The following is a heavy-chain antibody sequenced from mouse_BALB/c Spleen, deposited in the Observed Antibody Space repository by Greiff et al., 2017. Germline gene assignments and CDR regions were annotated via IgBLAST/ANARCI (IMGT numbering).Heavy chain of an antibody. Sequence: QVHVKQSGAELAKPGASVKMSCKASGYTFTSYWMHWVKQRPGQGLEWIGYINPSTGYTEYNQKFKDKATLTADKSSSTAYMQLSSLTSEDSAVYYCARWELRGFDDWGQGTTLTVSS. J-gene: IGHJ2*01. D-gene: IGHD2-1*01. CDR3: ARWELRGFDD. CDR2: INPSTGYT. CDR1: GYTFTSYW. V-gene: IGHV1-7*01.